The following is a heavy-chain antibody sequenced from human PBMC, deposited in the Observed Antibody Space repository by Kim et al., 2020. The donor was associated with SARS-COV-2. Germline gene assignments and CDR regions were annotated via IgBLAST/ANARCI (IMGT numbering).Heavy chain of an antibody. J-gene: IGHJ4*02. V-gene: IGHV3-49*03. CDR2: LRSKSYGGTQ. CDR3: TRGVVLSSHGVGAYGFDY. Sequence: GGSLRLSCTASGFTFGDNAVDGCLQAPGEGLEWVCLLRSKSYGGTQEYASSGQGSFTIARDDSKNIAYLQMNSLMIEDTAVYYCTRGVVLSSHGVGAYGFDYWGQGTLVTVSS. CDR1: GFTFGDNA. D-gene: IGHD2-8*01.